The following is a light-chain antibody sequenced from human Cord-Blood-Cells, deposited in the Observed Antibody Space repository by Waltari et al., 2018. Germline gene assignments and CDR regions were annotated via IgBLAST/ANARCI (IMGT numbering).Light chain of an antibody. CDR1: SSDVGGYNY. V-gene: IGLV2-14*01. Sequence: QSALPQPASVSGSPGQSITISCTGTSSDVGGYNYVSWYQQHPGKAPNLMIYEVSHRPSGVSNRFSGSKSGNTASLTISGLQAEDEADYYCSSYTSSSTLEFGGGTKLTVL. CDR2: EVS. J-gene: IGLJ3*02. CDR3: SSYTSSSTLE.